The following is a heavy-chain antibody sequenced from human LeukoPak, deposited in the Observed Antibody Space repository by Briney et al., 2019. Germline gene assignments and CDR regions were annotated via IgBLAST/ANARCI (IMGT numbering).Heavy chain of an antibody. D-gene: IGHD6-19*01. V-gene: IGHV1-69*13. CDR2: IIPIFGTA. J-gene: IGHJ2*01. Sequence: GASVKVSCKASGGTFSSYAISWVRQAPGQGLEWMGGIIPIFGTANYAQKFQGRVTITAGESTSTAYMELSSLRSKDTAVYYCARAEQWLAPDFDLWGRGTLVTVSS. CDR1: GGTFSSYA. CDR3: ARAEQWLAPDFDL.